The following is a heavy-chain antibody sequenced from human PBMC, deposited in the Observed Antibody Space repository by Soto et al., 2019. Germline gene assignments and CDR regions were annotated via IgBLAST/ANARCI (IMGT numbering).Heavy chain of an antibody. CDR3: ATDLGRRYYEEFDY. CDR2: MSGGGDST. CDR1: GFTFSNFA. V-gene: IGHV3-23*01. J-gene: IGHJ4*02. Sequence: EVQLLESGGGLVQPGASLRLSCAASGFTFSNFAMSWCRQAPGKGLEWVSDMSGGGDSTYYAGSVKGRFTISRDNSKNTLYLQMYNLRAEDTALYSCATDLGRRYYEEFDYWGQGTLVTVSS. D-gene: IGHD1-26*01.